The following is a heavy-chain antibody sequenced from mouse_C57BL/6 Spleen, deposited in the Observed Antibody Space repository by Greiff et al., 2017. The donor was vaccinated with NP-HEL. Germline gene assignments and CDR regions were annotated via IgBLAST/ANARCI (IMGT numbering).Heavy chain of an antibody. D-gene: IGHD1-1*01. V-gene: IGHV1-55*01. CDR2: IYPGSGST. CDR3: ARGGEYYGSSYYFDY. Sequence: QVQLQQSGAELVKPGASVKMSCKASGYTFTSYWITWVKQRPGQGLEWIGDIYPGSGSTNYNEKFKSKATLTVDTSSSTAYMQLSSLTSEDSAVYYCARGGEYYGSSYYFDYWGQGTTLTVSS. J-gene: IGHJ2*01. CDR1: GYTFTSYW.